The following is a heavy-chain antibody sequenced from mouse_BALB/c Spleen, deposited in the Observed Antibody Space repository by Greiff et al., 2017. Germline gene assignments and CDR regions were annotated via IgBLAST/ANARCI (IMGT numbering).Heavy chain of an antibody. Sequence: EVQGVESGGGLVQPGGSRKLSCAASGFTFSSFGMHWVRQAPEKGLEWVAYISSGSSTIYYADTVKGRFTISRDNPKNTLFLQMTSLRSEDTAMYYCASVRGYWGQGTTLTVSS. J-gene: IGHJ2*01. CDR3: ASVRGY. CDR2: ISSGSSTI. CDR1: GFTFSSFG. V-gene: IGHV5-17*02.